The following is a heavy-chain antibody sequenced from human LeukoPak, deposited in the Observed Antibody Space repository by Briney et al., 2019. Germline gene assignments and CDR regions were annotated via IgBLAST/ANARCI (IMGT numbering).Heavy chain of an antibody. CDR1: GYSISSGYY. Sequence: SETLSLTCAVSGYSISSGYYWGCIRQPPGKGLEYIGTIYHSGRTEYNPSLKSRVTISVDTSKNQFSLKLSSVTAADTAVYYCARVDSSGYYTFFDYWGQGTLVTVSS. J-gene: IGHJ4*02. V-gene: IGHV4-38-2*01. D-gene: IGHD3-22*01. CDR2: IYHSGRT. CDR3: ARVDSSGYYTFFDY.